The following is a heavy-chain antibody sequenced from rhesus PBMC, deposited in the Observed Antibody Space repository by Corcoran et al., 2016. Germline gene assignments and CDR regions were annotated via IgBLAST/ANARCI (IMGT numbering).Heavy chain of an antibody. Sequence: QVQLVQSGAEVKKPGASVKLSCKASGYTFTNYNIKGVRQAPGKGLEWMGWINHSNGNTGYAQKFQGRVTMTRDTSTSTAYIELSSLRSEDTAVYYCSTGYFRLDYWGQGVLVTVSS. D-gene: IGHD3-3*01. J-gene: IGHJ4*01. V-gene: IGHV1-200*01. CDR3: STGYFRLDY. CDR1: GYTFTNYN. CDR2: INHSNGNT.